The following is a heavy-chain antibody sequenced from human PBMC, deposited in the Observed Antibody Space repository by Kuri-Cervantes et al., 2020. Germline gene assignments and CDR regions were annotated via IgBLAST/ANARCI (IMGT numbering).Heavy chain of an antibody. CDR2: ISWNSGII. J-gene: IGHJ3*02. CDR1: GFTFSSYS. V-gene: IGHV3-9*01. D-gene: IGHD6-19*01. Sequence: GGSLRLSCAASGFTFSSYSMNWVRQAPGKGLEWVSGISWNSGIIGYADSVKGRFTISRDNAKNSLYLQMNSLRAEDTALYYCAKDNGVGQWLVVGFDIWGQGTMVTVSS. CDR3: AKDNGVGQWLVVGFDI.